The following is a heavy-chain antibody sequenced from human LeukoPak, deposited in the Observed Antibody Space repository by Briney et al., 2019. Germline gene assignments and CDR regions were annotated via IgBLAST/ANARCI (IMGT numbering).Heavy chain of an antibody. CDR3: AKGRGIAED. CDR2: IGPDGGGI. V-gene: IGHV3-23*01. D-gene: IGHD6-13*01. CDR1: GFSLTTYP. Sequence: PGGSLRLSCSASGFSLTTYPTAWVRQAAGKGLEWVSVIGPDGGGIQYVDSVKGRFTISRDNSKNTLYLQMNSLRAEDTAVYYCAKGRGIAEDWGQGTLVTVSS. J-gene: IGHJ4*02.